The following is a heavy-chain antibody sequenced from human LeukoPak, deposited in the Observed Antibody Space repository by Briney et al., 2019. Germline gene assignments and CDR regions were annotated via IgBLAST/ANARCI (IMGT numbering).Heavy chain of an antibody. V-gene: IGHV3-7*01. CDR2: IKQDGSEK. J-gene: IGHJ4*02. CDR3: ARDIAAAGKLDY. Sequence: PGGSLRLSCVASGFSFHNFAMTWVRQAPGKGPEWVANIKQDGSEKYYVDSVKGRFTISRDNAKNSLYLQMNSLRAEDTAVYYCARDIAAAGKLDYWGQGTLVTVSS. D-gene: IGHD6-13*01. CDR1: GFSFHNFA.